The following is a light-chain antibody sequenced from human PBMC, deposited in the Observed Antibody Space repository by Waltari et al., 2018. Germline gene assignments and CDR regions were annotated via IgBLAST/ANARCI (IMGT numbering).Light chain of an antibody. V-gene: IGLV1-44*01. CDR2: NDN. J-gene: IGLJ1*01. Sequence: QSVLTQPPSASGTPGQRVTISCSGSGSNIGINTVNWYQQLPGTAPKLLIYNDNQRPSGVPDRFSGSKSGNTASLTISGLQAEDEADYYCYSYTGHYTPYVFGTGTKVTVL. CDR1: GSNIGINT. CDR3: YSYTGHYTPYV.